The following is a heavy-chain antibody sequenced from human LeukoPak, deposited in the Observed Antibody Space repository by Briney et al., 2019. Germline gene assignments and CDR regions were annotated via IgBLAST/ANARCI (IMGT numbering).Heavy chain of an antibody. CDR1: GYTFTSYY. CDR2: INPNGGST. CDR3: ARQYSDILTGYHRGELYWYFDL. V-gene: IGHV1-46*01. J-gene: IGHJ2*01. D-gene: IGHD3-9*01. Sequence: ASVKVSCKASGYTFTSYYMHWVRQAPGQGLEWMGIINPNGGSTSYAQKFQGRITMTRDTSTSTVYMELSSLRSEDTAVYYCARQYSDILTGYHRGELYWYFDLWGRGTLVTVSS.